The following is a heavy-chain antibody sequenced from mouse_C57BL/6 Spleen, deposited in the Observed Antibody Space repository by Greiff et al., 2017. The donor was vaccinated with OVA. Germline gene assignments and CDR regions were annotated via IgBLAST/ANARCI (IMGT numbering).Heavy chain of an antibody. J-gene: IGHJ2*01. CDR1: GYAFRSYW. CDR2: IYPGDGDT. V-gene: IGHV1-80*01. D-gene: IGHD2-2*01. Sequence: VQLQQSGAELVKPGASVKISCKASGYAFRSYWMNWVKQRPGKGLEWIGQIYPGDGDTNYNGKFKGKATLTADKSSSTAYMQLSSLTSEDSAVYFCARAGMVTYFDYWGQGTTLTVSS. CDR3: ARAGMVTYFDY.